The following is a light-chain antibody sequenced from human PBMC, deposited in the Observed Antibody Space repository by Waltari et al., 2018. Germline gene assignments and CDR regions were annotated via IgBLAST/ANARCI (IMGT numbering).Light chain of an antibody. CDR2: DVT. CDR3: CSFAGSISVFTV. J-gene: IGLJ1*01. V-gene: IGLV2-23*02. Sequence: QSALTQFASVSGSPGQSTTISCTGTSSDVGGYNLVSWYQQHPGRAPKLIIYDVTKRPSGVSNRFSGSKSGNTASLTISGLQAEDEADYYCCSFAGSISVFTVFGTGTTVTVL. CDR1: SSDVGGYNL.